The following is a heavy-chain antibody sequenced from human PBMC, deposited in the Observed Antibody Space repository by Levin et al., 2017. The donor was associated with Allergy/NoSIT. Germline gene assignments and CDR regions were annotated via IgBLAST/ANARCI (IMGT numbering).Heavy chain of an antibody. D-gene: IGHD3-10*01. CDR3: AKDRKLLWFGELRPLDY. CDR2: ISGSGGST. CDR1: GFTFSSYA. J-gene: IGHJ4*02. Sequence: PGGSLRLSCAASGFTFSSYAMSWVRQAPGKGLERVSAISGSGGSTYYADSVKGRFTISRDNSKNTLYLQMNSLRAEDTAVYYCAKDRKLLWFGELRPLDYWGQGTLVTVSS. V-gene: IGHV3-23*01.